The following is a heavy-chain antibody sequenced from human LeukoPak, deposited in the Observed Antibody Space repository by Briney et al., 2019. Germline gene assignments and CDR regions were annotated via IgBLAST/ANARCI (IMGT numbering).Heavy chain of an antibody. CDR1: GFTFSSYA. J-gene: IGHJ4*02. D-gene: IGHD2-15*01. CDR2: ISYDGSNK. V-gene: IGHV3-30-3*01. Sequence: GRSLRLSCAASGFTFSSYAMHWVRQAPGKGLEWVAVISYDGSNKYYADSVKGRFTISRDNSKNTLYLQMNSLRAEDTAVYYCAKDRRDCSGGSCYSRYFDYWGQGTLVTVSS. CDR3: AKDRRDCSGGSCYSRYFDY.